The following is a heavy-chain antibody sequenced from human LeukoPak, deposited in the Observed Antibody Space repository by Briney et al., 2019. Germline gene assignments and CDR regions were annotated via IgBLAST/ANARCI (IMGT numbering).Heavy chain of an antibody. Sequence: GGSLRLSCAASGFTFSSYAMSWVRQAPGKGLEWVSAISGSGGSTYYADSVKGRFTISRDNSKNTLYLQMNSLRAEDTAVYYCAKNRQGFAQLVVRGGHMDVWGKGTTVTVSS. CDR2: ISGSGGST. J-gene: IGHJ6*04. D-gene: IGHD6-6*01. V-gene: IGHV3-23*01. CDR1: GFTFSSYA. CDR3: AKNRQGFAQLVVRGGHMDV.